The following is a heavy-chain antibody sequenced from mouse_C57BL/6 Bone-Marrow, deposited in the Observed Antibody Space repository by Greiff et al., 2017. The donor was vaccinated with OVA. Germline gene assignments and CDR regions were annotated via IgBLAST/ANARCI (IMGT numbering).Heavy chain of an antibody. D-gene: IGHD2-1*01. CDR1: GFTFNTYA. CDR3: VREKGNIFAY. Sequence: EVQLVESGGGLVQPKGSLKLSCAASGFTFNTYAMHWVRQAPGKGLEWVARIRSKSSNYATYYADSVKDRVTISRDASQSMLYLQMNNLKAEDTAVYYCVREKGNIFAYWGQGTLVTVSA. CDR2: IRSKSSNYAT. J-gene: IGHJ3*01. V-gene: IGHV10-3*01.